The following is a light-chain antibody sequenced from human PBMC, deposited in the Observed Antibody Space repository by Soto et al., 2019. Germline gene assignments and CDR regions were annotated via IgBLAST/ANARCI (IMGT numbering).Light chain of an antibody. Sequence: DIQMNQSPSSVSASVGDRVTITCRASQDISSWLAWYQQKPGKAPKLLIYAASTLESAVPSRFSGSGSGTDFTLTISSLQPEYFATYYCQQAPSFPPTSGRGTQVDIK. V-gene: IGKV1-12*01. CDR2: AAS. J-gene: IGKJ4*01. CDR1: QDISSW. CDR3: QQAPSFPPT.